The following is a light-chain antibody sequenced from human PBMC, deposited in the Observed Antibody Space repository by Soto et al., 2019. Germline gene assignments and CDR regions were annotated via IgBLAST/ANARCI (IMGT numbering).Light chain of an antibody. CDR1: QSVSSY. Sequence: EIVLTQSPATLSLSPGERATLSCRASQSVSSYLAWYQQKPGQAPRLLIYDASTRKSGVPDRFSGSGSGTDFTLTISRLEPEDFAVYHCQQYGASPWTFGQGTKVDIK. V-gene: IGKV3-20*01. J-gene: IGKJ1*01. CDR2: DAS. CDR3: QQYGASPWT.